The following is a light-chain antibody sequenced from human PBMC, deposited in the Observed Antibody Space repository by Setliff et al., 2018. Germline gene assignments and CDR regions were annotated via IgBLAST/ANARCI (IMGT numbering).Light chain of an antibody. CDR1: SSDVGGYNY. V-gene: IGLV2-14*01. CDR3: SSYTSSSTFG. CDR2: DVS. Sequence: QSVLTQPASVSGSPGQSITISCTGTSSDVGGYNYVSWYQQHPGKAPKLMIYDVSKRPSGVSNRFSGSKSGNTASLTISGLQAEDEADYYCSSYTSSSTFGFGTGTKGTVL. J-gene: IGLJ1*01.